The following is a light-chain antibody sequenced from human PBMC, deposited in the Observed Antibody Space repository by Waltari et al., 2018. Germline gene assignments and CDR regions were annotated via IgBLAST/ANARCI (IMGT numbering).Light chain of an antibody. CDR3: SSYTTSSAPGV. V-gene: IGLV2-14*01. J-gene: IGLJ1*01. Sequence: QSALTQPASVSGSPGQSITISCSGTDRHVGAYDFFSWYQQHPGKAPHPIIYEVSNRPSGISNRFSASKSGNTASLTISGLQAEDEADYYCSSYTTSSAPGVFGTGTRVTVL. CDR2: EVS. CDR1: DRHVGAYDF.